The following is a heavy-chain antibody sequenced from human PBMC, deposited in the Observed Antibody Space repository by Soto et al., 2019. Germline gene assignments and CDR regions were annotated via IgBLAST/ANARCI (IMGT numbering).Heavy chain of an antibody. V-gene: IGHV3-53*02. CDR2: IYTAGGT. D-gene: IGHD2-2*01. CDR3: ARALPVAKGGFEP. J-gene: IGHJ5*02. Sequence: EVQLVETGGGMIQPGGSLSLSCAASGFTVSNTYMTCVRQPPGKGLECVSVIYTAGGTNYAESVKGRFIIYRDNTKNTLSHQMKCPRPEDTDVYYCARALPVAKGGFEPCGQGTLVNVSS. CDR1: GFTVSNTY.